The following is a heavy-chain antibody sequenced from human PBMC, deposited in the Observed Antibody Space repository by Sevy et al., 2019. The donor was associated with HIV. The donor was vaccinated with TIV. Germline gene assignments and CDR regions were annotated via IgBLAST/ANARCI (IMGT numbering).Heavy chain of an antibody. V-gene: IGHV3-23*01. D-gene: IGHD4-17*01. CDR2: ITGSSTTI. CDR3: ARDGLYGGNFEXFQX. CDR1: GXTFSNYA. Sequence: GGSLRLSCAASGXTFSNYALTWVRQAPGKGLDWVSSITGSSTTIYYADSVKGRFTVSRDNSNNTLYLHINSLRAEDTAVYYCARDGLYGGNFEXFQXWGQGTLVTVSS. J-gene: IGHJ1*01.